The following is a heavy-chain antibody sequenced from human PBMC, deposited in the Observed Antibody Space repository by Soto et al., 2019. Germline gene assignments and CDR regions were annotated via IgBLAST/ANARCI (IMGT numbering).Heavy chain of an antibody. V-gene: IGHV3-7*01. CDR3: ARENKLVY. CDR2: VKYDGSEK. Sequence: PGGSLRLSCAASGFTFSSYWVNWVRQAPGNGLEWVASVKYDGSEKYYVDSVKGRFNISRDNAKNSVFLQMDTLRAEDTAVYYCARENKLVYWGQGTLVTVSS. J-gene: IGHJ4*02. CDR1: GFTFSSYW.